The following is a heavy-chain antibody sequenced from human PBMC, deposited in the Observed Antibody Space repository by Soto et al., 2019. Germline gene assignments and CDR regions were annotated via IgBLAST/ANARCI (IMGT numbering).Heavy chain of an antibody. Sequence: PGGSLRLSCAASGFTFSNAWMSWVRQAPGKGLEWVGRIKSKTDGGTTDYAAPVKGRFTISRDDSKNTLYLQMNSLKTEDTAVYYCTTVGWELDYYYYYGMDVWGQGTTVTVSS. CDR2: IKSKTDGGTT. J-gene: IGHJ6*02. D-gene: IGHD1-26*01. V-gene: IGHV3-15*05. CDR1: GFTFSNAW. CDR3: TTVGWELDYYYYYGMDV.